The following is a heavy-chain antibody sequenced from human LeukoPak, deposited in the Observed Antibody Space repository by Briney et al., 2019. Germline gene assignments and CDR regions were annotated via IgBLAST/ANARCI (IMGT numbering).Heavy chain of an antibody. D-gene: IGHD3-22*01. V-gene: IGHV3-15*01. J-gene: IGHJ4*02. CDR2: IKSKTDGGTT. CDR1: GFTFSNAW. Sequence: PGGSLRLSCAASGFTFSNAWMSWVRQAPGKGLEWVARIKSKTDGGTTDYAAHVKGRFTISRDDSKDTLYLQMNSLKTEDTAVYYCTTDLYYDSSGYRKRIHYWGQGTLVTVSS. CDR3: TTDLYYDSSGYRKRIHY.